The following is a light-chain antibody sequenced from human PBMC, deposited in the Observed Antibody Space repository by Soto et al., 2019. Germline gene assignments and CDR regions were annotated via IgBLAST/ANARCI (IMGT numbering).Light chain of an antibody. CDR3: QQHNNWPLT. J-gene: IGKJ4*01. CDR1: QRVSSN. V-gene: IGKV3-15*01. CDR2: GVS. Sequence: EIVMTQSPGTLSVSPVERATLSCRASQRVSSNLAWYQQKPGQATRLLIYGVSTMATGIPARFSGSGSGTEFALTISSLQSEDLAVYYCQQHNNWPLTFGGGTKVELK.